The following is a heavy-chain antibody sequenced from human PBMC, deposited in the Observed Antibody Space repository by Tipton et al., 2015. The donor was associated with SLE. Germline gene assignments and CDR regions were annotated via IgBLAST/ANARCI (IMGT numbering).Heavy chain of an antibody. CDR1: GGSISSSNYY. CDR3: ARDPNGGYGSFDY. V-gene: IGHV4-39*07. D-gene: IGHD7-27*01. CDR2: IYYSGSS. Sequence: TLSLTCTVSGGSISSSNYYWGWIRQPPGKGLEWIGRIYYSGSSYYNPSLKSRVTISVDTSKNQFSLKLSSVTAADTAVYYCARDPNGGYGSFDYWGLGALVTVSS. J-gene: IGHJ4*02.